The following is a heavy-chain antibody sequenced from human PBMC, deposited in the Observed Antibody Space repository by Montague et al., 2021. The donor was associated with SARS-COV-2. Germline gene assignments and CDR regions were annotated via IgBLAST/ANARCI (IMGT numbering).Heavy chain of an antibody. CDR2: IYNGWAV. Sequence: SETLSLTCTVSGGSITGYYWSWLRRSPGKGLEWIAYIYNGWAVNYNPSLWSRVTISTDTNKNQLSLKVNSVTAADTAVYYCVRDPPYCGPRGVYDIWGQGTVVTFSS. D-gene: IGHD3-10*01. J-gene: IGHJ3*02. CDR3: VRDPPYCGPRGVYDI. CDR1: GGSITGYY. V-gene: IGHV4-59*01.